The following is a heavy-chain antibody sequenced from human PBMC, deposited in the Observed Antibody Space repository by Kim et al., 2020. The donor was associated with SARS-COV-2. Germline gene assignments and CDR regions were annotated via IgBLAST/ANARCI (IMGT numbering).Heavy chain of an antibody. CDR3: ARGLNTYSSSWMDY. V-gene: IGHV1-8*01. D-gene: IGHD6-13*01. J-gene: IGHJ4*02. Sequence: RKLQGRVTMTRNTAISTVYMELSSLRSEDTVVYYCARGLNTYSSSWMDYWGQGTLVTVSS.